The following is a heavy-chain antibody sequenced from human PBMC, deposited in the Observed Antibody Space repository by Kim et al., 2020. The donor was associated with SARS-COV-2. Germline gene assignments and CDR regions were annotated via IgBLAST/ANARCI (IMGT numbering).Heavy chain of an antibody. CDR3: AKASGYSSNWNYYYAMDV. CDR1: GFSFSSYA. V-gene: IGHV3-23*01. CDR2: ISGSGATT. J-gene: IGHJ6*02. Sequence: GGSLRLSCEGSGFSFSSYAMHWVRQTPGKGLEWVSGISGSGATTFYADSVEGRFTISRDNSKNTLYLQLSSLRVEDTAIYSCAKASGYSSNWNYYYAMDVWGQGTTVTVSS. D-gene: IGHD6-13*01.